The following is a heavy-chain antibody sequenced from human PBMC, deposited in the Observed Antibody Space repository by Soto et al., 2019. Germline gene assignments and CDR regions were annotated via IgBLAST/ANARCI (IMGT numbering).Heavy chain of an antibody. CDR3: AKETSY. V-gene: IGHV3-30*18. J-gene: IGHJ4*02. CDR1: GFTFSSYG. CDR2: ISYDGSNK. Sequence: GGSLRLSCAASGFTFSSYGMHWVRQAPGKGLEWVAVISYDGSNKYYADSVKGRFTISRDNSKNTLYLQMNSLRAEDTAVYYCAKETSYWGQGTLVTVSS.